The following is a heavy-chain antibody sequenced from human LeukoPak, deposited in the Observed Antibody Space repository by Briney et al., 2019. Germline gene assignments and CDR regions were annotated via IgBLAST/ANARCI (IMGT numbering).Heavy chain of an antibody. J-gene: IGHJ4*02. CDR1: GYTFFYYI. V-gene: IGHV1-46*01. D-gene: IGHD6-13*01. Sequence: ASVKVSCKASGYTFFYYIIGWLRQAPGQGLEWMGEINPIGGGTDYAQKFQGRVTMTSDTSTSTVYMELTRLRPEDTAVYYCGRLTRSNAYNFFDFWGQGTLVTVSS. CDR2: INPIGGGT. CDR3: GRLTRSNAYNFFDF.